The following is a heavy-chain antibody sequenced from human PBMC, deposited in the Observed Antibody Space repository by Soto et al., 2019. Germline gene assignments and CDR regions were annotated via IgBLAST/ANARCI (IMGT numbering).Heavy chain of an antibody. Sequence: GASVKVSCKAPGYTFTSYYMHWVRQAPGQGLEWMGIINPSGGSTSYAQKFQGRVTMTRDTSTSTVYMELSSLRSEDTAVYYCARDGTAYIAVASYYYYYGMDVWGQGTTVTVSS. CDR1: GYTFTSYY. D-gene: IGHD6-19*01. J-gene: IGHJ6*02. CDR2: INPSGGST. V-gene: IGHV1-46*01. CDR3: ARDGTAYIAVASYYYYYGMDV.